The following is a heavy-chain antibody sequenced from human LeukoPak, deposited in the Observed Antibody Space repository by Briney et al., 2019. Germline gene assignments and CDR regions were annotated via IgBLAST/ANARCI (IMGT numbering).Heavy chain of an antibody. Sequence: PSETLSLTGAVYGGSFSGYYWSWIRQPPGKGLEWIGEINHSGSTNYNPSLKSRVTISVDTSKNQFSLKLSSVTAAATAVYYCARTFIVARPHYFDYWGQGTLVTVSS. CDR2: INHSGST. D-gene: IGHD6-6*01. V-gene: IGHV4-34*01. CDR3: ARTFIVARPHYFDY. J-gene: IGHJ4*02. CDR1: GGSFSGYY.